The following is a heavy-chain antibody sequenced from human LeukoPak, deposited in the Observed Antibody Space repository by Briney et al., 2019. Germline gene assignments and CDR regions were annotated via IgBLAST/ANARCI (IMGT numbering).Heavy chain of an antibody. D-gene: IGHD3-10*01. J-gene: IGHJ4*02. CDR2: ISYDGSNK. CDR3: AKDFQLLWFGESFYFDY. Sequence: GRSLRLSCAASGFTFSSYAMHWVRQAPGKGLEWVAVISYDGSNKYYADSVKGRFTISRDNSKNTLYLQMNSLRAEDTAVYYCAKDFQLLWFGESFYFDYWGQGTLVTVSS. CDR1: GFTFSSYA. V-gene: IGHV3-30-3*01.